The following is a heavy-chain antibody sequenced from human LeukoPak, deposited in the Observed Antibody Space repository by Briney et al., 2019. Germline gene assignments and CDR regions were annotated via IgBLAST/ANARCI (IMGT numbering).Heavy chain of an antibody. V-gene: IGHV4-59*01. D-gene: IGHD3-16*01. J-gene: IGHJ6*02. CDR1: GGSISSYY. CDR3: ARDRGPWGITYYGMDV. Sequence: SETLSLTCTVSGGSISSYYWSWIRQPPGKGLEWIGYIYYGGSTNYNPSLKSRVTISVDTSKNQFSLKLSSVTAADTAVYYCARDRGPWGITYYGMDVWGQGTTVTVSS. CDR2: IYYGGST.